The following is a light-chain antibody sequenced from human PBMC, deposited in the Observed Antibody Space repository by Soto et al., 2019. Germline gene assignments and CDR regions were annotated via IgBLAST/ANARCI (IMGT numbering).Light chain of an antibody. CDR3: QQYGRPPIT. CDR2: GAS. J-gene: IGKJ5*01. V-gene: IGKV3-20*01. Sequence: ETVLTQSPGTLSLSPGEGATLSCRASQSLSTNSLAWYQQKPGQAPRLLIYGASRRATGIPDRFSGSGFGTDFTLTINRLEPEDFAVYYCQQYGRPPITFGQGTRLEIK. CDR1: QSLSTNS.